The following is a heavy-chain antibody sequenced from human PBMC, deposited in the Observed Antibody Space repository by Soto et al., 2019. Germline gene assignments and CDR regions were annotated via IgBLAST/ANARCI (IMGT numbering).Heavy chain of an antibody. CDR2: ITSDGKSK. V-gene: IGHV3-74*01. J-gene: IGHJ5*02. Sequence: VHLVESGGGLVQPGGSLRLSCAASGFNFSNHWMHWVRQRPAEGLVWVSRITSDGKSKAYAESVKGRFAISRDNAKNTLYLQMKGLTAEDTAVYYCARESGDWPLNWFDPWGQGTLVTVSS. D-gene: IGHD2-21*02. CDR3: ARESGDWPLNWFDP. CDR1: GFNFSNHW.